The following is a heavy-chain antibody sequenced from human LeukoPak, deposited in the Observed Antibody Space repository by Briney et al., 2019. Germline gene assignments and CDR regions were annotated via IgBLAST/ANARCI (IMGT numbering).Heavy chain of an antibody. Sequence: GGSLRLSCTVSGFTFNDDWIHWVRHAPGKGLVWVSRIKTDGRFRNYADSVKGRFTISRDAAKNTVHLHMNSLTAEDSAVYYCAAVIVPPSVADPLAEYFQYWGQGTVVAVPA. CDR2: IKTDGRFR. D-gene: IGHD5/OR15-5a*01. CDR1: GFTFNDDW. CDR3: AAVIVPPSVADPLAEYFQY. J-gene: IGHJ1*01. V-gene: IGHV3-74*01.